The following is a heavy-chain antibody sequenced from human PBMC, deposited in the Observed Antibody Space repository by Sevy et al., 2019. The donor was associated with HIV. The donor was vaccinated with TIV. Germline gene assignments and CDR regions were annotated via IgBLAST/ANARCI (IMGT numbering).Heavy chain of an antibody. CDR2: ISGTGAGT. D-gene: IGHD3-10*01. CDR1: GFAFDSYA. V-gene: IGHV3-23*01. CDR3: AKDGRFGESEKPTFDY. Sequence: GGSLRLSCAASGFAFDSYAMTWVRQAPGKGLEWVSGISGTGAGTYYADSVKGRFTISRDNSKNTVYLQMNSLRVEDTAVYYCAKDGRFGESEKPTFDYWGQGTLVTVSS. J-gene: IGHJ4*02.